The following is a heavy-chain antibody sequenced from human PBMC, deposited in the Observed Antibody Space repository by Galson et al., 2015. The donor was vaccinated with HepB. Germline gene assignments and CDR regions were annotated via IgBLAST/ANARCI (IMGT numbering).Heavy chain of an antibody. Sequence: SLRLSCAASGFTFSSYSMSWVRQAPGKGLEWVSAISGSGGSTYYADSVKGRFTISRDNSKNTLYLQMNSLRAEDTAVYYCARSMGLHQPLDAFDIWGQGTTVTVSS. V-gene: IGHV3-23*01. CDR2: ISGSGGST. CDR3: ARSMGLHQPLDAFDI. D-gene: IGHD2-2*01. J-gene: IGHJ3*02. CDR1: GFTFSSYS.